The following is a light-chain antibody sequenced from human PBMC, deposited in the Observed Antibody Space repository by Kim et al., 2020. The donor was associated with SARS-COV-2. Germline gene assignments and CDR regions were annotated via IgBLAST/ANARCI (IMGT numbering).Light chain of an antibody. CDR2: QDR. Sequence: SYELTQPPSVSLSPGQTASIPCPGDKLGDKYACWYQQKPGQSPVLVIYQDRKRPSGIPERFSGSKSGNTATLTISGTQAMDEADYYCQAWDSSNVVFGVG. J-gene: IGLJ2*01. V-gene: IGLV3-1*01. CDR3: QAWDSSNVV. CDR1: KLGDKY.